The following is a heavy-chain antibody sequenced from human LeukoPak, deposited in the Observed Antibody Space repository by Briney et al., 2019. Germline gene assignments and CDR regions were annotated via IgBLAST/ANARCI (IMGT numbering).Heavy chain of an antibody. V-gene: IGHV4-31*03. D-gene: IGHD2-2*01. CDR3: ARVGGSQTRTSAFFDY. J-gene: IGHJ4*02. CDR2: IYNSGST. Sequence: SQTLSLTCTVSGGSIASGGYYWSWIRQHPGKGLEWIGNIYNSGSTYYNPSLMSRVTISVDTSKNQFSLKLSSVTAADTAVYYCARVGGSQTRTSAFFDYWGQGTLVTVSS. CDR1: GGSIASGGYY.